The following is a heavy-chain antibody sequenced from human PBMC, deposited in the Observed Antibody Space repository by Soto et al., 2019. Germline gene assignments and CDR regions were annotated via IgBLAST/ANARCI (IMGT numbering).Heavy chain of an antibody. Sequence: ESLKISCKGSGYTFTNYWIVLVRQMPGKGLEWMGIIYPGDSDTKYNPSFQGQVTISANKSITTTYLQWSSLKASDTAIYYCAASIFYYGMDVWGQGTTVTVSS. CDR1: GYTFTNYW. CDR2: IYPGDSDT. J-gene: IGHJ6*02. V-gene: IGHV5-51*01. CDR3: AASIFYYGMDV.